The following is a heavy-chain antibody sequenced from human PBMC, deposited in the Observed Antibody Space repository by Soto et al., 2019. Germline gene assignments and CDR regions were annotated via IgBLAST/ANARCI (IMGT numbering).Heavy chain of an antibody. CDR2: ISGYNGNT. V-gene: IGHV1-18*01. D-gene: IGHD1-1*01. J-gene: IGHJ4*01. Sequence: QVQLVQSGAEVKKPGASVKVSCKTSGYTFTSYGVAWVRQAPGQGLEWMGWISGYNGNTNYAQKFQGRVTMTTDTSTSTAYMELRSLRSDDTAVYYCARDPTGHFIEYWGHATLVTVSS. CDR3: ARDPTGHFIEY. CDR1: GYTFTSYG.